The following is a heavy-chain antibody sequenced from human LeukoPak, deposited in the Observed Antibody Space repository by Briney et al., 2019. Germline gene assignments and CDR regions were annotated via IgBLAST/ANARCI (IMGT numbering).Heavy chain of an antibody. J-gene: IGHJ4*02. D-gene: IGHD3-10*01. CDR1: GFTFSSYA. CDR2: ISYDGSNK. Sequence: GGSLRLSCAASGFTFSSYAMHWVRQAPGKGLEWVAVISYDGSNKYYADSVKGRFTISRDNSKNTLYLQMNSLRAEDTAVYYCARDFNYYGSGSSDYWGQGTLVTVSS. V-gene: IGHV3-30-3*01. CDR3: ARDFNYYGSGSSDY.